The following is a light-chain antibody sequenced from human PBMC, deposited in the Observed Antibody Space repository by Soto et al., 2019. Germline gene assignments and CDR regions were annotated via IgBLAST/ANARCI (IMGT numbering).Light chain of an antibody. CDR1: QSVSTY. J-gene: IGKJ1*01. CDR2: GAS. V-gene: IGKV3-11*01. Sequence: EIVMTQSPATLSLSPGERATLSCRASQSVSTYLAWYQQKPGQAPRLLIYGASNRATGIPARFSRSGSGTDFPLNISSLDPEAFAFSYCQQRHNWPPWTFGQGTMGAIK. CDR3: QQRHNWPPWT.